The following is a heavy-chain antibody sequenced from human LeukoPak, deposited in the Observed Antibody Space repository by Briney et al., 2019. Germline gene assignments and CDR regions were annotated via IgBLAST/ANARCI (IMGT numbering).Heavy chain of an antibody. J-gene: IGHJ4*02. D-gene: IGHD2-15*01. V-gene: IGHV4-34*01. CDR3: AKQLGYCSDGGCYFPY. CDR1: GGSFSGYY. Sequence: SETLSLTCAVYGGSFSGYYWSWIRQPPGKGLEWIGEINHSGSTNYNPSLKSRVTISVDTSKDQFSLKLSSVTAADTAVYYCAKQLGYCSDGGCYFPYWGQGTLVTVSS. CDR2: INHSGST.